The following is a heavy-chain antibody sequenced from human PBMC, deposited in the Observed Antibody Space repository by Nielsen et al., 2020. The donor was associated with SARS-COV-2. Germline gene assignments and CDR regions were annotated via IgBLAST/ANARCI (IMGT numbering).Heavy chain of an antibody. CDR2: ISYDGSNK. Sequence: GESLKISCAASGFTFSSYGMHWVRQAPGKGLEWVAVISYDGSNKYYADSVKGRFTISRDNSKNTLYLQMNSLRAEDTAVYYCAKPPDNRNWNDSYWGQGTLVTVSS. J-gene: IGHJ4*02. D-gene: IGHD1-1*01. CDR1: GFTFSSYG. CDR3: AKPPDNRNWNDSY. V-gene: IGHV3-30*18.